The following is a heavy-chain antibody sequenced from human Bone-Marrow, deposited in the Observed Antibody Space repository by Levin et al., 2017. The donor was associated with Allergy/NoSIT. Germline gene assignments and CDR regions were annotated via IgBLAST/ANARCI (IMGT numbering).Heavy chain of an antibody. Sequence: PGESLKISCEVSRINFSRYGMHWVRQAPGKGLEWVAVISYDGDNRKYADSVKGRFTISRDNSKNKVYLQMNSLRPEDTAMYYCAKDAPPFMTMVRGAPFDPWGRGTLVTVSS. V-gene: IGHV3-30*18. CDR1: RINFSRYG. CDR3: AKDAPPFMTMVRGAPFDP. J-gene: IGHJ5*02. D-gene: IGHD3-10*01. CDR2: ISYDGDNR.